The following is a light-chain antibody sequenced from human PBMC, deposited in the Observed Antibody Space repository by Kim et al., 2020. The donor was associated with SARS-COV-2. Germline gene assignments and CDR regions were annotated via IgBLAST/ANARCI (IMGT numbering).Light chain of an antibody. Sequence: PASISCKSSQSLVHSDGNSYLIWVQQKPGQPPRLLNYKVSNRFSGVPDRFSGSGAGTDFTLKISRVEAEDVGVYYCTQGTQFPLTFGGGTKVDIK. V-gene: IGKV2-24*01. J-gene: IGKJ4*01. CDR1: QSLVHSDGNSY. CDR3: TQGTQFPLT. CDR2: KVS.